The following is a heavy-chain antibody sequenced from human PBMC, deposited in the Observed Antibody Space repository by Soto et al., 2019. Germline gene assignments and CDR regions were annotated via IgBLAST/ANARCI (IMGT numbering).Heavy chain of an antibody. CDR3: ATVPTYYYDRSGYANAFDM. CDR1: GGSINSGDYY. J-gene: IGHJ3*02. Sequence: SETLSLTCTVSGGSINSGDYYWSWIRQPPGKGLEWIGYIYYSGSTYHNPSLKSRINISVDTSKNQFSLKLSSVTAADTAVYYCATVPTYYYDRSGYANAFDMWGQGTMVTV. CDR2: IYYSGST. D-gene: IGHD3-22*01. V-gene: IGHV4-30-4*01.